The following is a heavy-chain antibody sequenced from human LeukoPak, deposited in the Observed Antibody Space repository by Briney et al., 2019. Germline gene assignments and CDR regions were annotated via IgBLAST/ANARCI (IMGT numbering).Heavy chain of an antibody. CDR2: ISAYNGNT. CDR3: ARDNKLVVVVAASDY. J-gene: IGHJ4*02. Sequence: GASVKVSCKASGYTFTNYDISWVRQAPGQGLEWMGWISAYNGNTNYAQKLQGRVTMTTDTSTSTAYMELRSLRSDDTAVYYCARDNKLVVVVAASDYWGQGTLVTVSS. V-gene: IGHV1-18*01. D-gene: IGHD2-15*01. CDR1: GYTFTNYD.